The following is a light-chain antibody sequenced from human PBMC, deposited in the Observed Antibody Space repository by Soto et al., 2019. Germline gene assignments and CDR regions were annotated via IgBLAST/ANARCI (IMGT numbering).Light chain of an antibody. J-gene: IGKJ1*01. Sequence: DIQMTQSPSTLSASVGDSVTITCRASQSISSWLAWYQQKPGKAPKLLIYDASSLESGVQSRFSGSGSGTESTLTIRSLQPDDSATYYCKQYNSYRTFGQGTKVDIK. CDR2: DAS. CDR3: KQYNSYRT. V-gene: IGKV1-5*01. CDR1: QSISSW.